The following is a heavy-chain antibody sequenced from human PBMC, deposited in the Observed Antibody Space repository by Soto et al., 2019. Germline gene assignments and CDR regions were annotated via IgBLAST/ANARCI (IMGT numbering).Heavy chain of an antibody. V-gene: IGHV1-18*01. CDR2: INAYNGNT. CDR3: ARVLGSGSYYYYYYMDV. D-gene: IGHD3-10*01. CDR1: VYTFTGYH. J-gene: IGHJ6*03. Sequence: ASVKVACKTSVYTFTGYHMDWRRQAPGQGLEWMGWINAYNGNTNYAQKPQGRVTMTTDTSTSTAYMELRSLRSDDTAVYYCARVLGSGSYYYYYYMDVWGKGTTVPVSS.